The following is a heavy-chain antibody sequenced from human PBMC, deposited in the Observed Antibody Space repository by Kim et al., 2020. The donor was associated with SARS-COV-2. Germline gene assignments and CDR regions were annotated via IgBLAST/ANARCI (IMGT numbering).Heavy chain of an antibody. D-gene: IGHD1-26*01. CDR3: ARHAGRKWELFYFDY. J-gene: IGHJ4*02. Sequence: PSFQGQVTISADKSISTAYLQWSSLKASDTAMYYCARHAGRKWELFYFDYWGQGTLVTVSS. V-gene: IGHV5-51*01.